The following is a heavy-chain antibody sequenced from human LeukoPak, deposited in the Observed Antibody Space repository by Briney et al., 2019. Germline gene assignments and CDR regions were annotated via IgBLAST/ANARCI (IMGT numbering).Heavy chain of an antibody. CDR1: GGSISNFY. CDR2: ISSTGST. V-gene: IGHV4-4*07. D-gene: IGHD2-2*02. J-gene: IGHJ5*02. Sequence: SETLSLTCTVSGGSISNFYWSWIRQPAGKGLEWIGRISSTGSTNYNPSLKSRVTILVDTSKNQFSLKLTTVTAADTAVYYCARASYCSDTICHNLAWFGPWGQGTPVTVSS. CDR3: ARASYCSDTICHNLAWFGP.